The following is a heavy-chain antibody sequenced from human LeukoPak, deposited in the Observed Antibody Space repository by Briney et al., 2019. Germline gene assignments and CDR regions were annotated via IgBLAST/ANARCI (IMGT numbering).Heavy chain of an antibody. D-gene: IGHD1-26*01. CDR1: GYTFTSYG. V-gene: IGHV1-18*01. CDR2: ISAYNGNT. CDR3: ARHSGSYFYYYYYYMDV. Sequence: ASVKVSCKASGYTFTSYGISWVRQAPGQGLERMGWISAYNGNTNYAQKLQGRVTMTTDTSTSTAYMELRSLRSDDTAVYYCARHSGSYFYYYYYYMDVWGKGTTVTVSS. J-gene: IGHJ6*03.